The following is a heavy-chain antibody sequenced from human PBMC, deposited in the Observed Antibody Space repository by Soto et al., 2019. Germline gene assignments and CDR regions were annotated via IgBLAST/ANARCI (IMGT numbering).Heavy chain of an antibody. CDR2: IYHSGST. CDR1: GGSISSGGYS. V-gene: IGHV4-30-2*01. J-gene: IGHJ6*02. Sequence: SETLSLTCAVSGGSISSGGYSWSWIRQPPGKGLEWIGYIYHSGSTYYNPSLKSRVTISVDRSKNQFSLKLSSVTAADTAVYYCARDRREVGGYYYGMGVWGQGTTVTVSS. CDR3: ARDRREVGGYYYGMGV.